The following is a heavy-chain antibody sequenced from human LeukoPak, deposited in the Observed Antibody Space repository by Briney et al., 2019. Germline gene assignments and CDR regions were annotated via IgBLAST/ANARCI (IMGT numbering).Heavy chain of an antibody. CDR3: AKGYCSSTSCYFGWVWGQVDPSYYYMDV. D-gene: IGHD2-2*01. Sequence: GGSLRLSCAASGFTFSSYGMHWVRQAPGKGLEWVAFIRYDGRNKYYADCVKGRFTISRDHSKNTLYLQMNSLRAEDTAVYYCAKGYCSSTSCYFGWVWGQVDPSYYYMDVWGKGTTVTISS. CDR1: GFTFSSYG. CDR2: IRYDGRNK. J-gene: IGHJ6*03. V-gene: IGHV3-30*02.